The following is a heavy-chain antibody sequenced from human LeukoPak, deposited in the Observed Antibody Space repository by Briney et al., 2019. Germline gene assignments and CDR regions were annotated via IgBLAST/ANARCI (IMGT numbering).Heavy chain of an antibody. Sequence: KPSETLSLTCTVSGGSVRSYHWSFHNSGGTRYNPSLQSRVTISVDTSKNQFSLKLRSVTAADTAVYYCVRDWEGFNFDIWGQGTMVTVSS. CDR1: GGSVRSYH. J-gene: IGHJ3*02. D-gene: IGHD1-26*01. CDR3: VRDWEGFNFDI. V-gene: IGHV4-59*02. CDR2: HNSGGT.